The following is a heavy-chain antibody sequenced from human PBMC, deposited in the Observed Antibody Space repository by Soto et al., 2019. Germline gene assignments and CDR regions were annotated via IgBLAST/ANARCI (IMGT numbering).Heavy chain of an antibody. CDR3: TKPASGLQWPPIDL. J-gene: IGHJ5*02. CDR1: GFTFSSYA. D-gene: IGHD6-19*01. CDR2: ISSDGSKK. V-gene: IGHV3-30*18. Sequence: GGSLRLSCAASGFTFSSYAMSWVRQAPGKGLEWVALISSDGSKKDYAESVRGRFTISRDNSKNTLYLQMNSLRVEDTAVYYCTKPASGLQWPPIDLWGHGTRVTVAS.